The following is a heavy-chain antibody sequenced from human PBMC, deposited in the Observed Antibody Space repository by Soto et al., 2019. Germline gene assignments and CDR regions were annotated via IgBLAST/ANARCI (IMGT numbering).Heavy chain of an antibody. Sequence: EVQLLESGGGLVQTGGSLRLSCAASGFTFSNYAMSWVRQAPGKGLEWVSSINTIESSTYYADSVKGRSTISRDNSKNTLYLQMNSLRAEDTAIYYCAKNYYFDYWGQGTLVTVSS. J-gene: IGHJ4*02. V-gene: IGHV3-23*01. CDR1: GFTFSNYA. CDR2: INTIESST. CDR3: AKNYYFDY.